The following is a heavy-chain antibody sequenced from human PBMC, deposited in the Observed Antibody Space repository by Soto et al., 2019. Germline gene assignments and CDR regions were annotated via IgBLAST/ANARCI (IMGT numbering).Heavy chain of an antibody. CDR3: ARGKCSSTSCYLIFYYYYYYMDV. CDR1: GDSVSSNSAA. Sequence: SQTLSLTCAISGDSVSSNSAAWNWIRQSPSRGLEWLGRTYYRSKWYNDYAVSVKSRITINPDTSKNQFSLQLNSVTPEDTAVYYYARGKCSSTSCYLIFYYYYYYMDVWGKGTTVTVSS. CDR2: TYYRSKWYN. J-gene: IGHJ6*03. V-gene: IGHV6-1*01. D-gene: IGHD2-2*01.